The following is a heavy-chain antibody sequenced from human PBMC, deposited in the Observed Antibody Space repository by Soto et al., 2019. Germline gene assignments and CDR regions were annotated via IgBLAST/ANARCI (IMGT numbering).Heavy chain of an antibody. CDR3: ARAVPAAVYYYYGMDV. J-gene: IGHJ6*02. Sequence: PSETLSLTCTVSGGSVSSGSYYWSWIRQPPGKGLEWIGYIYYSGSTNYNPSLKSRVTISVDTSKNQFSLKLSSVTAADTAVYYCARAVPAAVYYYYGMDVWGQGTTVTVSS. CDR1: GGSVSSGSYY. D-gene: IGHD2-2*01. V-gene: IGHV4-61*01. CDR2: IYYSGST.